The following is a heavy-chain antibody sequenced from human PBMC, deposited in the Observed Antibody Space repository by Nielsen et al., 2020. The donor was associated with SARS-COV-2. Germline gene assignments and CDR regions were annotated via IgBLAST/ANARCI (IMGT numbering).Heavy chain of an antibody. CDR3: AKHVIWFGELPPL. V-gene: IGHV3-23*01. Sequence: WIRQPPGKGLEWVSAISGSGGSTYYADSVKGRFTISRDNSKNTLYLQMNSLRAEDTAVYYCAKHVIWFGELPPLWGQGTLVTVSS. J-gene: IGHJ4*02. CDR2: ISGSGGST. D-gene: IGHD3-10*01.